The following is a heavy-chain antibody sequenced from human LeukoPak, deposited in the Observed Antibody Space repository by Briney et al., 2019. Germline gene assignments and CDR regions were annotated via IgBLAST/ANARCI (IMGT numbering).Heavy chain of an antibody. D-gene: IGHD6-19*01. CDR3: ARGGRSSGLDP. CDR2: ISTYNGNT. Sequence: ASVKVSCKASGYTFTKYGITRVRRAPGQGLEWMGWISTYNGNTNYAQKLQGRVTMTTDTSTSTAYMELRSLISDDTAVYYCARGGRSSGLDPWGQGTLVTVSS. CDR1: GYTFTKYG. J-gene: IGHJ5*02. V-gene: IGHV1-18*01.